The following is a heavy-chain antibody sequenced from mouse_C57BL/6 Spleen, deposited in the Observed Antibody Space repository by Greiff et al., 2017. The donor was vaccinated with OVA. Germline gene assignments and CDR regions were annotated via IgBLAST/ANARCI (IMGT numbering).Heavy chain of an antibody. J-gene: IGHJ4*01. V-gene: IGHV1-69*01. CDR3: ARRPTVVATDYAMDY. CDR2: IDPSDSYT. CDR1: GYTFTSYW. Sequence: QVQLQQPGAELVMPGASVKLSCKASGYTFTSYWMRWVKQRPGQGLEWIGEIDPSDSYTNYNQKFKGKSTLTVDKSSSTAYMQLSSLTSEDSAVYYCARRPTVVATDYAMDYWGQGTSVTVSS. D-gene: IGHD1-1*01.